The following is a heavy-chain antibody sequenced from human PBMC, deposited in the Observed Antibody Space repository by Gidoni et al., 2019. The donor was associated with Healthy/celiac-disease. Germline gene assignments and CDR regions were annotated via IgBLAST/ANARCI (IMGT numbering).Heavy chain of an antibody. CDR3: ARAAINVLRFLEWYFDY. V-gene: IGHV3-21*01. CDR2: ISSSSSYI. D-gene: IGHD3-3*01. J-gene: IGHJ4*02. Sequence: APGKGLEWVSSISSSSSYIYYADSVKGRFTISRDNAKNSLYLQMNSLRAEDTAVYYCARAAINVLRFLEWYFDYWGQGTLVTVSP.